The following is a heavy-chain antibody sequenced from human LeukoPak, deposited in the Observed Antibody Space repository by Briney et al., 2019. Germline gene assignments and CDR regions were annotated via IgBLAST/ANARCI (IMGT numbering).Heavy chain of an antibody. D-gene: IGHD6-19*01. V-gene: IGHV3-23*01. J-gene: IGHJ4*02. CDR3: AKEAHIAVAVFDY. CDR2: ISGNGGTT. Sequence: GGSLRLSCAVSGFTFSSYAMSWVRQAPGKGLEWVLGISGNGGTTYYADSVKGRFTISRDNSKNTLYLQMNSLRAEDTAVYYCAKEAHIAVAVFDYWGQGTLVTVSS. CDR1: GFTFSSYA.